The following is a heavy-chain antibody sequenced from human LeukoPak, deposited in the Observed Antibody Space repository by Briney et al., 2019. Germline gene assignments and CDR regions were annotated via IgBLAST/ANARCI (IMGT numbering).Heavy chain of an antibody. Sequence: SETLSLTCAVSGGSISSSNWWSWVRQPPGKGLEWIGEIYHSGSTNYNPSLKSRVTISVDTSKNQFSLKLSSVTAADAAVYYCARAVYCGGDCYPQDYYYYGMDVWGQGTTVTVSS. CDR2: IYHSGST. D-gene: IGHD2-21*02. V-gene: IGHV4-4*02. CDR3: ARAVYCGGDCYPQDYYYYGMDV. J-gene: IGHJ6*02. CDR1: GGSISSSNW.